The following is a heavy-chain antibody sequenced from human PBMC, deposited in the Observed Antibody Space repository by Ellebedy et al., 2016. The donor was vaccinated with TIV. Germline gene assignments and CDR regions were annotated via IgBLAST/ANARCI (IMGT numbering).Heavy chain of an antibody. CDR2: FDPENGEI. Sequence: AASVKVSCKVSGYSLIELSMHWMRQVPGKGLEWMGGFDPENGEITYSQKFQGRVTMTEDTSTDTAYMELSSLRSEDTAVYYCATSRNILTGYYFDYWGQGTLVTVSS. J-gene: IGHJ4*02. CDR3: ATSRNILTGYYFDY. CDR1: GYSLIELS. V-gene: IGHV1-24*01. D-gene: IGHD3-9*01.